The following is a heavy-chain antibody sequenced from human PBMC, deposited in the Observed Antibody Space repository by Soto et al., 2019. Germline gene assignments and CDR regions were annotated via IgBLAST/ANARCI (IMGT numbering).Heavy chain of an antibody. Sequence: SETLSLTCTVSGGSISFYYWSWIRQPPGKGLEWIGYISYSGSTNYNPSLKSRVTISVDTSKNQFSLKLRSVTAADTAVYYCARDSLGCSGGSCYPRSPGYYYYGIDVWGQGTTVTVSS. CDR2: ISYSGST. D-gene: IGHD2-15*01. CDR1: GGSISFYY. V-gene: IGHV4-59*01. CDR3: ARDSLGCSGGSCYPRSPGYYYYGIDV. J-gene: IGHJ6*02.